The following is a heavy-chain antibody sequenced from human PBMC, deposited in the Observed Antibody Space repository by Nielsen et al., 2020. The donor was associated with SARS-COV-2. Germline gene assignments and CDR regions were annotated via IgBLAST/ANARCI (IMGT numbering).Heavy chain of an antibody. V-gene: IGHV6-1*01. CDR3: ARESAPIVVVPALVGGGMDV. J-gene: IGHJ6*02. Sequence: SETLSLTCTVSGGSVNSHSYYWNWIRQSPSRGLEWLGRTYYRSKWYNDYAVSVKSRITINPDTSKNQFSLQLNSVTPEDTAVYYCARESAPIVVVPALVGGGMDVWGQGTTVTVSS. CDR1: GGSVNSHSYY. D-gene: IGHD2-2*01. CDR2: TYYRSKWYN.